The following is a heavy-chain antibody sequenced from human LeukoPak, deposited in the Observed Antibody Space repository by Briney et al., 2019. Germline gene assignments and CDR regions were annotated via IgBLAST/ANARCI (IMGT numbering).Heavy chain of an antibody. V-gene: IGHV1-46*01. J-gene: IGHJ4*02. Sequence: GESLKISCKGSGYTFTSYYMHWVRQAPGQGLEWMGIINPSGGSTSYAQKFQGRVTMTRDTSTSTVYMELSSLRSEDTAVYYCARGPRRGTVDTAMVFLDYWGQGTLVTVSS. CDR1: GYTFTSYY. CDR3: ARGPRRGTVDTAMVFLDY. D-gene: IGHD5-18*01. CDR2: INPSGGST.